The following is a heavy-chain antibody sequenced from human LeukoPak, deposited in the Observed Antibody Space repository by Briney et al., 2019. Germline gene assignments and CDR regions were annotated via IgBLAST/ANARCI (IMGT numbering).Heavy chain of an antibody. CDR1: GYTFTGYY. V-gene: IGHV1-2*04. J-gene: IGHJ6*02. CDR2: INPNSGGT. D-gene: IGHD2-21*01. Sequence: GASVKVSCKASGYTFTGYYMHWVRQAPGQGLEWMGWINPNSGGTNYAQKFQGWVTMTRDTSISTAYMELSRLRSDDTAVYYCAKPNGNVVAVPMDVWGQGTTVTVSS. CDR3: AKPNGNVVAVPMDV.